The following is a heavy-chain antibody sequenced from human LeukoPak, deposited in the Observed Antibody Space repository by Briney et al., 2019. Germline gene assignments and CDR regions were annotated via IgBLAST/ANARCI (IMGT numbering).Heavy chain of an antibody. V-gene: IGHV4-59*08. Sequence: SETLSLTCTVSGGSISSYYWSWIRQPPGKGLEWIGYIYYSGSTNYNPSPKSRVTISVDTSKNQFSLKLSSATAADTAVYYCARVRFLEWPTYYYYYGMDVWGQGTTVTVSS. CDR3: ARVRFLEWPTYYYYYGMDV. J-gene: IGHJ6*02. CDR1: GGSISSYY. CDR2: IYYSGST. D-gene: IGHD3-3*01.